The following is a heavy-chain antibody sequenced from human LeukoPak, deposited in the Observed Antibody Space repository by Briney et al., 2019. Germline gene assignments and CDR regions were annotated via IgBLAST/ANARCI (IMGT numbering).Heavy chain of an antibody. Sequence: QPGGSLRLSCAASGFTFSRCGMHGVRQAPGKGLEWVAVISYDGSNKYYADSVKGRFTISRDNSKNTLYLQMNSLRAEDTAVYYCAKVITIVRGVIPRTDPYYDYGMDVWGQGTMVTVSS. V-gene: IGHV3-30*18. CDR1: GFTFSRCG. J-gene: IGHJ6*02. CDR2: ISYDGSNK. D-gene: IGHD3-10*01. CDR3: AKVITIVRGVIPRTDPYYDYGMDV.